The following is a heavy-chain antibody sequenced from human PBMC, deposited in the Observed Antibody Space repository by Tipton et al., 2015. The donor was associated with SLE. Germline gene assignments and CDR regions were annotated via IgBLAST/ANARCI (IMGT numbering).Heavy chain of an antibody. V-gene: IGHV3-23*01. CDR1: GFTFNTYA. D-gene: IGHD1-26*01. Sequence: GSLRLSCAASGFTFNTYAMTWVRQPPGKGLEWVSTVSGGGGRTHYADSVKGRFTISRDNSKNTLYLQMNNLRAEDTAVYYCARATGAGSFAHADSWGQGTLVTVSS. J-gene: IGHJ4*02. CDR2: VSGGGGRT. CDR3: ARATGAGSFAHADS.